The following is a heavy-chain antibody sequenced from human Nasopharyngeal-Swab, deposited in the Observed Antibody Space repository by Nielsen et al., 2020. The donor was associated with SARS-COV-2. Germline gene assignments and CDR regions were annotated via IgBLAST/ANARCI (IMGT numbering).Heavy chain of an antibody. J-gene: IGHJ4*02. V-gene: IGHV4-31*03. CDR1: GGSISSVGYY. D-gene: IGHD1-26*01. CDR3: ARDAGDSGSSADY. CDR2: IYYSGST. Sequence: SETLSLTCTVSGGSISSVGYYWSWIRQHPGKGLEWIGYIYYSGSTYYNPSLKSRVTISVDTSKNQFSLKLSSVTAADTAVYYCARDAGDSGSSADYWGQGTLVTVSS.